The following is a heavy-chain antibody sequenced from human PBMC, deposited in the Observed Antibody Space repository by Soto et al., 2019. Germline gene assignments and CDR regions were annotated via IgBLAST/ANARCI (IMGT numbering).Heavy chain of an antibody. J-gene: IGHJ3*01. V-gene: IGHV4-34*01. Sequence: PSDTLSLTCAVYGGSFSGYYWGGFRQPPGKGLEWIGEVKHSGNINYNPSLKTRLTVSVDTSKNQFSLKLTSMTAADTAMYYCARGSHFDFSSGYADSFDVWGQGTMVTVSS. CDR2: VKHSGNI. CDR3: ARGSHFDFSSGYADSFDV. CDR1: GGSFSGYY. D-gene: IGHD3-3*01.